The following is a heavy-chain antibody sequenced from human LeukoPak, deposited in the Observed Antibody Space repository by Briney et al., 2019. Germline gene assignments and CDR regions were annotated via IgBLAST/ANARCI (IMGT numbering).Heavy chain of an antibody. Sequence: SETLSLTCTVSGGSISSGSYYWGWIRQPPGKGLEWIGSIYYSGNTYYNPSLKSRVTISVDTSKNQFSLKLSSVTAADTAVYYCARQTLGYSYGYDYWGQGTLVTVSS. J-gene: IGHJ4*02. V-gene: IGHV4-39*01. CDR1: GGSISSGSYY. CDR3: ARQTLGYSYGYDY. D-gene: IGHD5-18*01. CDR2: IYYSGNT.